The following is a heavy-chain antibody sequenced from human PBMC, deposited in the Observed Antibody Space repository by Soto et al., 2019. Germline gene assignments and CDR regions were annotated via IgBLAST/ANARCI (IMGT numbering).Heavy chain of an antibody. CDR2: IYYTGTT. D-gene: IGHD3-3*01. V-gene: IGHV4-59*01. J-gene: IGHJ4*02. CDR3: ARAQNYVFWSGYFGG. CDR1: GGSISSYY. Sequence: PSETLSLTCSVSGGSISSYYWSWIRQPPGKGLEWIGYIYYTGTTSYNPSLKSRVTISVDKSRNQFSLKLTSVTAADTAVYYCARAQNYVFWSGYFGGGGRGTLVPVS.